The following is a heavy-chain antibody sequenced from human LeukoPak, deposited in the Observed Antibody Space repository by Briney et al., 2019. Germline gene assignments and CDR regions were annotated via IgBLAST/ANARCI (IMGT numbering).Heavy chain of an antibody. Sequence: ASVKVSCKASGYTFTGYYMHWVRQAPGQGLEGMGWINPNSGGTNYAQKFQGRVTMTRDTSISTAYMELSRLRSDDTAVYYCARDHCSSASCYEYHYYGMDVWGQGTTVTVSS. CDR3: ARDHCSSASCYEYHYYGMDV. CDR1: GYTFTGYY. CDR2: INPNSGGT. D-gene: IGHD2-2*01. J-gene: IGHJ6*02. V-gene: IGHV1-2*02.